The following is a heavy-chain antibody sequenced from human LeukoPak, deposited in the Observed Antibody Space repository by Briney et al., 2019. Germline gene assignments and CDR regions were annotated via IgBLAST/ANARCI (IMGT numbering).Heavy chain of an antibody. D-gene: IGHD6-13*01. J-gene: IGHJ4*02. Sequence: SETLSLTCAVSGGSISSGDYSWSWIRQPPGKGLEWIGNIYYSGSTYYNPSLKSRVNISVDTSKNQLSLKLSSVTAADTAVYYCARGVRRYIAAAGIYYFDYWGQGTLVTVSS. V-gene: IGHV4-30-4*07. CDR1: GGSISSGDYS. CDR3: ARGVRRYIAAAGIYYFDY. CDR2: IYYSGST.